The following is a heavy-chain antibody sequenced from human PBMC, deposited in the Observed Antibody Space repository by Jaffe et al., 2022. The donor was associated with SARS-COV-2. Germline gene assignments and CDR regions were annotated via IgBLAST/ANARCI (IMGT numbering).Heavy chain of an antibody. V-gene: IGHV4-39*01. CDR3: ARHLQEPMSEGVFDAFEI. CDR1: GGSISRSNYY. D-gene: IGHD3-22*01. Sequence: QLQLQESGPGLVKPSETLSLTCTVSGGSISRSNYYWGWIRQPPGKGLEWIGTFYYSGSTYYNPSLKSRVTISVDTSKNQFSLRLRSVTAADTAVYYCARHLQEPMSEGVFDAFEIWGQGTVVTVSS. CDR2: FYYSGST. J-gene: IGHJ3*02.